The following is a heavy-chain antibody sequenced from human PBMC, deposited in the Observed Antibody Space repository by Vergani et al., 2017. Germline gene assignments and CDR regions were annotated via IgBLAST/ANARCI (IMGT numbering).Heavy chain of an antibody. V-gene: IGHV4-59*01. CDR3: AALGGTVDY. CDR1: GGSISSYY. CDR2: SYYSGST. D-gene: IGHD3-10*01. Sequence: QVQLQESGPGLVKPSETLSLTCTVSGGSISSYYWSWIRQPPGKGLEWIGYSYYSGSTNYNPSLKSRVTISVDTSKNQFSLKLTSVTAADTAVYYCAALGGTVDYWGQGTLVTVSS. J-gene: IGHJ4*02.